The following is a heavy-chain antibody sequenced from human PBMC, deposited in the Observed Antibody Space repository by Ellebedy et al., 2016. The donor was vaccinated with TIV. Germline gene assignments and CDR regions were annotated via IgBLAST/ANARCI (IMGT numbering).Heavy chain of an antibody. J-gene: IGHJ4*02. V-gene: IGHV3-33*06. CDR1: GFTFSSYG. D-gene: IGHD3-22*01. Sequence: GESLKISXAASGFTFSSYGMHWVRQAPGKGLEWVAVIWYDGSNKYYADSVKGRFTISRDNSKNTLYLQMNSLRAEDTAVYYCAKSTYYYDSSGYRGFDYWGQGTLVTVSS. CDR2: IWYDGSNK. CDR3: AKSTYYYDSSGYRGFDY.